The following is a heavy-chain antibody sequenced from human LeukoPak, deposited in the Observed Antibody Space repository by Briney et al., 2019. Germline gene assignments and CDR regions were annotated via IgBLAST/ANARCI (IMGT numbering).Heavy chain of an antibody. CDR3: ARDVGGTTGRIDH. CDR1: GASIGGYY. V-gene: IGHV4-59*01. CDR2: IYDSGST. J-gene: IGHJ4*02. D-gene: IGHD1-26*01. Sequence: SETLPLTCTVSGASIGGYYWNWIRQPPGRGLEWIGCIYDSGSTNYNPSLKSRVTILVDTSNNQFSLMLRSVTAADTAVYYCARDVGGTTGRIDHWGQGTLVTVSS.